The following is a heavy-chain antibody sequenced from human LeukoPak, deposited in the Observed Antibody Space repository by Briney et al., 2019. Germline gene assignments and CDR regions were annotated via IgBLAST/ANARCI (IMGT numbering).Heavy chain of an antibody. Sequence: GGSLRLSCAASGFTFSDYYMSWIRQAPGKGLECVACITSGGSTSYYADSVKGRFTVSRDNAKKSLYLQMNSLRAEDTAVYYCARGGGGGYSGYDWDYFDYWGQGILVTVSS. J-gene: IGHJ4*02. V-gene: IGHV3-11*04. D-gene: IGHD5-12*01. CDR2: ITSGGSTS. CDR1: GFTFSDYY. CDR3: ARGGGGGYSGYDWDYFDY.